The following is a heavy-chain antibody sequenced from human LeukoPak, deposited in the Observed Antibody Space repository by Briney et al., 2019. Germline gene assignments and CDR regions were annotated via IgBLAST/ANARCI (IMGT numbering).Heavy chain of an antibody. CDR3: ARLIGAAGTSHDAFDI. CDR1: GYSFTSYW. Sequence: GESLKISCKGSGYSFTSYWIGWVRQMPGKGLEWMGIIYPGDSDTRYSPSFQGQVTISADKSISTAYLQWSSLKASDTAMYYCARLIGAAGTSHDAFDIWGQGTMVTVSS. D-gene: IGHD6-13*01. CDR2: IYPGDSDT. J-gene: IGHJ3*02. V-gene: IGHV5-51*01.